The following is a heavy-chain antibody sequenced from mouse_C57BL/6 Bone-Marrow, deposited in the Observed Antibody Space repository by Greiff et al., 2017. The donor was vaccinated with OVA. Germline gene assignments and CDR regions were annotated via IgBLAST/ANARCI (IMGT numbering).Heavy chain of an antibody. D-gene: IGHD2-1*01. V-gene: IGHV2-9*01. CDR3: PRDLHYYAM. Sequence: QVQLEESRPGLLAPSPSLPVSWTVPGFSLPIYGVDLVRQPPGKGLEWLGVIWGGGSTNYNSALMSRLSISKDNSKSQVFLKMNSLQTDDSSLYYCPRDLHYYAM. CDR2: IWGGGST. CDR1: GFSLPIYG. J-gene: IGHJ4*01.